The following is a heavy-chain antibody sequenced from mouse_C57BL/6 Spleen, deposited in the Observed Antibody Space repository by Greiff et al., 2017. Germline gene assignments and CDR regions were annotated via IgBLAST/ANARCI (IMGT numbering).Heavy chain of an antibody. Sequence: EVKLVESGGGLVQSGRSLRLSCATSGFTFSDFYMEWVRQDPGKGLEWIAASRNKANDYTTEYSASVKGRFIVSRDTSQSILYLQMNALRAEDTAIYYCARGPSYRNYGFDYWGQGTTLTVSS. J-gene: IGHJ2*01. D-gene: IGHD2-5*01. V-gene: IGHV7-1*01. CDR1: GFTFSDFY. CDR2: SRNKANDYTT. CDR3: ARGPSYRNYGFDY.